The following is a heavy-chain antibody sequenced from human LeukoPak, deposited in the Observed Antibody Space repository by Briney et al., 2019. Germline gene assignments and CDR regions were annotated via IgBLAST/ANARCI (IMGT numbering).Heavy chain of an antibody. J-gene: IGHJ5*02. CDR2: ISSSSSYI. D-gene: IGHD3-3*01. V-gene: IGHV3-21*01. Sequence: GGSLRLSCAASGFTFSSYSMNWVRQAPGKGREWVSSISSSSSYIYYADSVKGRFTISRDNAKNSLYLQMNSLRAEDTAVYYCARDLNKRAIFGVVNTNWFDPWGQGTLVTVSS. CDR1: GFTFSSYS. CDR3: ARDLNKRAIFGVVNTNWFDP.